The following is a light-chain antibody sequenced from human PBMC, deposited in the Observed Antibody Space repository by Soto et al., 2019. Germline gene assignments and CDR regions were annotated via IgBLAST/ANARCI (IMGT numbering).Light chain of an antibody. CDR3: QKYDSAPWT. V-gene: IGKV1-27*01. CDR2: AAS. CDR1: QGIRNY. Sequence: DIQMTQSLSTLSASVGDRVTITCRASQGIRNYLAWYQQKPGKVPKLLIYAASTLQSGVPSRFSGSGSGTDFTLTISSLQPEDVATYYCQKYDSAPWTFGQGTKVEIK. J-gene: IGKJ1*01.